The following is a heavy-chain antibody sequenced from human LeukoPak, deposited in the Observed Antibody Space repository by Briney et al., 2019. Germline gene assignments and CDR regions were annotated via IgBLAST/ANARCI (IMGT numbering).Heavy chain of an antibody. J-gene: IGHJ4*02. CDR1: GFTFSSYA. V-gene: IGHV3-23*01. D-gene: IGHD5-24*01. CDR2: ISGSGGST. Sequence: GGSLRLSCAASGFTFSSYAMSWVRQAPGKGLEWVSAISGSGGSTYYADSVKGRFPISRDNSKNTLYLQMNSLRAEDTAVYYCAKGFQMATIPLDYWGQGTLVTVSS. CDR3: AKGFQMATIPLDY.